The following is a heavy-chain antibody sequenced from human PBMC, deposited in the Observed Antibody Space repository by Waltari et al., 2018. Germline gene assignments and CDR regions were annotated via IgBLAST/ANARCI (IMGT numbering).Heavy chain of an antibody. CDR3: ASQTYDFWSGYYYYYGMDV. V-gene: IGHV4-39*01. CDR2: IYYSGST. CDR1: GGSISSSSYY. D-gene: IGHD3-3*01. Sequence: QLQLQESGPGLVKPSETLSLTCTVSGGSISSSSYYWGWIRQPPGKGLEWIGSIYYSGSTYYNPSLKSRVTISVDKSKNQFSLKLSSVTAADTAVYYCASQTYDFWSGYYYYYGMDVWGQGTTVTVSS. J-gene: IGHJ6*02.